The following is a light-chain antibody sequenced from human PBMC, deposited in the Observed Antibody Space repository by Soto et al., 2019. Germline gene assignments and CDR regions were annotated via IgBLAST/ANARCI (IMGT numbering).Light chain of an antibody. V-gene: IGLV1-44*01. CDR3: SAWDDSLNGYV. CDR1: TSNIGNNP. CDR2: GND. Sequence: QSVLTQPPSASATPGQRVTISCSGGTSNIGNNPVNWYQQFPGAAPKVVIYGNDQRPSGVPDRFSGSKSATSASLAITGLLSEDEADYYCSAWDDSLNGYVFGAGTKVTVL. J-gene: IGLJ1*01.